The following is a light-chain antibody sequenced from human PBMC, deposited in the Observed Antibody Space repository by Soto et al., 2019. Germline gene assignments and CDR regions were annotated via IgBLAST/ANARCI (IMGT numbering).Light chain of an antibody. V-gene: IGKV3-15*01. CDR1: QSLSSN. J-gene: IGKJ4*01. Sequence: RVMTQSPATLSVSPGERATLSCRASQSLSSNLAWYQHKPCQARSLLMYSACTRATGIPARCSGSESGTEFTLTIGSLQSEDFAVYYCQQYNNWPLTFGAGTEVDIK. CDR3: QQYNNWPLT. CDR2: SAC.